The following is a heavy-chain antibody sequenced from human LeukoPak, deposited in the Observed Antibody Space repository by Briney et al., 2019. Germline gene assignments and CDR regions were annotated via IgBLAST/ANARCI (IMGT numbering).Heavy chain of an antibody. V-gene: IGHV1-2*02. J-gene: IGHJ4*02. Sequence: ASVKVSCKASGYTFTGYYMDWVRQAPGQGLEWMGRTNPNSGGTNYAQKFQGRVTMTGDTSISTAYMELSSLTSDDTAVYYCARGLGGNYPGNWGQGTQVTVSS. CDR1: GYTFTGYY. CDR2: TNPNSGGT. CDR3: ARGLGGNYPGN. D-gene: IGHD2-15*01.